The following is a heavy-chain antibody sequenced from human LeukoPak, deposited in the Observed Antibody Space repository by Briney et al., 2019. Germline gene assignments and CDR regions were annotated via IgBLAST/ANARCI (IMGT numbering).Heavy chain of an antibody. CDR3: AKDTTSHSPFDY. CDR1: GFTFDDYA. J-gene: IGHJ4*02. V-gene: IGHV3-9*01. Sequence: PGGSLRLSRAASGFTFDDYAMHWVRQAPGKGLEWVSGISWNSGSIGYADSVKGRFTISRDNAKNSLYLQMNSLRAEDTALYYCAKDTTSHSPFDYWGQGTLVTVSS. D-gene: IGHD2-2*01. CDR2: ISWNSGSI.